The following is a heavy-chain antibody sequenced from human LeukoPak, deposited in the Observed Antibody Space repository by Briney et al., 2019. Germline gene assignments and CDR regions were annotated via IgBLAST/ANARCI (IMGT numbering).Heavy chain of an antibody. J-gene: IGHJ5*02. CDR2: ISSSSSYI. V-gene: IGHV3-21*01. CDR3: ARDWGTAMGSNWFDP. D-gene: IGHD5-18*01. CDR1: GFTFSNYG. Sequence: GGSLRLFCAASGFTFSNYGISWVRQAPGKGLEWVSSISSSSSYIYYADSVKGRFTISRDNAKNSLYLQMNSLRAEDTAVYYCARDWGTAMGSNWFDPWGQGTLVTVSS.